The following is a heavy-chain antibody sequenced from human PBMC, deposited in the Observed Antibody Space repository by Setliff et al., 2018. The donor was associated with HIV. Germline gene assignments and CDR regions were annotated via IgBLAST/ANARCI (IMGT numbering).Heavy chain of an antibody. CDR1: GGTFSTYV. Sequence: VKVSCTTSGGTFSTYVITWVRQAPGRGLEWMGGMLPILGMGDFAQKFQGRVTTTADASTRTAYMELSSLTSDDTAVYYCAGSAHSYSYMGYYYHTMDVWGQGTTVTVSS. V-gene: IGHV1-69*10. CDR2: MLPILGMG. D-gene: IGHD4-4*01. CDR3: AGSAHSYSYMGYYYHTMDV. J-gene: IGHJ6*02.